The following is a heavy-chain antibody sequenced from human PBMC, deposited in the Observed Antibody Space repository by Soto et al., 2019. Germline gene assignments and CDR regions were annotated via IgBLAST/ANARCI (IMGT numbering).Heavy chain of an antibody. CDR3: ATSNWFDP. V-gene: IGHV4-39*01. CDR2: IYYSGST. CDR1: GGSISSRGYY. J-gene: IGHJ5*02. Sequence: QLQLQESGPGLVKPSETLSLTCTVSGGSISSRGYYWGWIRQPPGKGLEWIGTIYYSGSTYYNPSLQCRVTIPVDTSKNQFSLKLSSVTAADTAVYYCATSNWFDPWGQGTLVTVSS.